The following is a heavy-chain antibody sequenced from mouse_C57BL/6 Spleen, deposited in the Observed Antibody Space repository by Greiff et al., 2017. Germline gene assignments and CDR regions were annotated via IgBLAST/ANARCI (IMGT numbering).Heavy chain of an antibody. D-gene: IGHD2-12*01. V-gene: IGHV1-78*01. CDR2: IFPRDGST. Sequence: VQLQQSVAELVKPGASVKISCKASGYTFTDYNIHWMKQRPEHGLDWIGYIFPRDGSTKYNEKFKGKATFTADTSSNTAYMQLNSLTSEDYAVYFCASAYNYGDYIDYWGQGTTLTVSS. CDR1: GYTFTDYN. CDR3: ASAYNYGDYIDY. J-gene: IGHJ2*01.